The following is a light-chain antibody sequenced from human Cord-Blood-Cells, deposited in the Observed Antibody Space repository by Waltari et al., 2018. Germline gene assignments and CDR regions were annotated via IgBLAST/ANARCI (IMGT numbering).Light chain of an antibody. J-gene: IGLJ1*01. CDR2: EVS. V-gene: IGLV2-14*01. Sequence: QSALTQPASVSGSPGQSITISCTGTSSDVGGYTYVSWYQPHPGNAPKLMIYEVSNRPSGVSNLFSCSKTGNTASLTISGLQAEDEADYYCSSYTSSSTYVFGTGTKVTVL. CDR3: SSYTSSSTYV. CDR1: SSDVGGYTY.